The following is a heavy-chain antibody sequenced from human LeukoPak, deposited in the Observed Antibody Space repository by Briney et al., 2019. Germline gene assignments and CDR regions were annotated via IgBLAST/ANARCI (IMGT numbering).Heavy chain of an antibody. CDR3: ASRVHIFGVVSRSDDYYYYMDV. CDR2: IYTSGST. CDR1: GGCISSYY. J-gene: IGHJ6*03. D-gene: IGHD3-3*02. Sequence: SETLSLTCTVSGGCISSYYCSWIRQPPGKGLERIGYIYTSGSTNYNPSLKSRVTISVDTTKNQFSLKLSSVTAADTVVYYCASRVHIFGVVSRSDDYYYYMDVWGKGTTVTVSS. V-gene: IGHV4-4*09.